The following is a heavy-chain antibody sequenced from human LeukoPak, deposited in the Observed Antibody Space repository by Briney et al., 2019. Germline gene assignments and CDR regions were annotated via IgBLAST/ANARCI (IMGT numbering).Heavy chain of an antibody. V-gene: IGHV4-30-2*01. D-gene: IGHD3-22*01. CDR3: ARDSSGYSNLDY. CDR2: IYHSGST. J-gene: IGHJ4*02. Sequence: PSETLSLTCTVSGGSISSGGYYWSWIRQPPGKGLEWIGYIYHSGSTYYNPSLKSRVTISVDRSKNQFSLKLNSVTVADTAVYYCARDSSGYSNLDYWGQGTLVTVSS. CDR1: GGSISSGGYY.